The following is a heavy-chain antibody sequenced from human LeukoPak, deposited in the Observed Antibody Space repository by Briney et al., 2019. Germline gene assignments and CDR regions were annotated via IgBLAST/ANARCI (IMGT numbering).Heavy chain of an antibody. D-gene: IGHD3-9*01. CDR1: GGSISSYY. Sequence: SETLSLTCTVSGGSISSYYWSWIRQPPGKGLEWIGYIYYSGSTNYNPSLKSRVTISVDTSKNQFSLKLSSVTAADTAVYYCASLFPPIGYDISTGSPNFDYWGQGTLVTVSS. V-gene: IGHV4-59*01. CDR2: IYYSGST. J-gene: IGHJ4*02. CDR3: ASLFPPIGYDISTGSPNFDY.